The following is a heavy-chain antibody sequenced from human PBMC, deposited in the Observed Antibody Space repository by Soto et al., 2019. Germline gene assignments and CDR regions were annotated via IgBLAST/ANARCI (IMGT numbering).Heavy chain of an antibody. Sequence: DVQVVASGGGLVQPGGSLRLSCTVSGVTVSDHYMSWVRQAPGKGLEWVSVIYPGGNPYYPASVKGRFTISRADSMNTLHLQMNTLRVEHTAGYSCAMPTDPECGGDCYSCPPDYWGQGSLVT. CDR1: GVTVSDHY. V-gene: IGHV3-66*01. CDR3: AMPTDPECGGDCYSCPPDY. D-gene: IGHD2-21*01. J-gene: IGHJ4*02. CDR2: IYPGGNP.